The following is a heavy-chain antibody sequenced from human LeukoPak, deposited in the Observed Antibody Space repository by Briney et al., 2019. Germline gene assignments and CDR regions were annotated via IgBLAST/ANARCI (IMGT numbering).Heavy chain of an antibody. CDR1: GFTFTSYL. D-gene: IGHD3-10*01. V-gene: IGHV3-7*01. CDR2: IKPDGSEK. CDR3: ARERMYSGSGSTYPYYDY. Sequence: GGAPRLSCAGPGFTFTSYLKSWVRHSPGEGLEWVANIKPDGSEKYFMDSVKGRFTISRDNAKNALYLEMNSLRAEDTAEYFCARERMYSGSGSTYPYYDYWGQGTLVTVSS. J-gene: IGHJ4*02.